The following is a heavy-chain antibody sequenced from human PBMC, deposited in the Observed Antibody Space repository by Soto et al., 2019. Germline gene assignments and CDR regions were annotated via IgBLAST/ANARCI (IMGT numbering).Heavy chain of an antibody. V-gene: IGHV5-51*01. Sequence: PGESLKISCKGSGYSFTSYWIGWVRQMPGKGLEWMGIIYPGDSDTRYSPSFQGQVTISADKSISTAYLQWSSLKASGTAMYYCARHPMDSSGWYVYYYGMDVWGQGTTVTVSS. CDR2: IYPGDSDT. J-gene: IGHJ6*02. CDR3: ARHPMDSSGWYVYYYGMDV. D-gene: IGHD6-19*01. CDR1: GYSFTSYW.